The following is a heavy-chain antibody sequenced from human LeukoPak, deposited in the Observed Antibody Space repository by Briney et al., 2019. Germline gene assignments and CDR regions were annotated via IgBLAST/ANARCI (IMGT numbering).Heavy chain of an antibody. D-gene: IGHD2-8*01. J-gene: IGHJ6*02. Sequence: KPPETLSLTCTVSGGSISSSSYYWGWIRQPPGKGLEWIGSIYYSGSTYYNPSLKSRVTISVDTSKNQFSLKLSSVTAADTAVYYCARHKMGYYYYGMDVWGQGTTVTVSS. CDR3: ARHKMGYYYYGMDV. V-gene: IGHV4-39*01. CDR2: IYYSGST. CDR1: GGSISSSSYY.